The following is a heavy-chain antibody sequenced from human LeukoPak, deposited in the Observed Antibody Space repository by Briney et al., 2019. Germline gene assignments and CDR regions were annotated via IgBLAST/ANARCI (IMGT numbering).Heavy chain of an antibody. CDR1: GGSISSYY. J-gene: IGHJ4*02. CDR3: ARGYGSGSHYPY. CDR2: IYYSGST. Sequence: SETLSLTCTVSGGSISSYYWSWIRQPPGKGLEWIGYIYYSGSTNYNPSLKSRVTISVDTSKNQFSLKLSSMTAADAAVYYCARGYGSGSHYPYWGQGTLVTVSS. V-gene: IGHV4-59*01. D-gene: IGHD3-10*01.